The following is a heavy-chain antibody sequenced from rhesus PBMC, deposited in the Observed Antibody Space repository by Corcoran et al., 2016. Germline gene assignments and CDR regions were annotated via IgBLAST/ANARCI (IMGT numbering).Heavy chain of an antibody. V-gene: IGHV4S9*01. D-gene: IGHD6-31*01. CDR1: GSSITDNYY. CDR2: VYGKSAST. Sequence: VQLQGSGPGLVKPSETLSLACDVSGSSITDNYYWHWIRPPPGKGLEWIGNVYGKSASTDYNPSLKSRVTISKDTSKNQFFLKLNSVTAADTAVYFCSRGPGAWFFQYWGQGVLVTVSS. J-gene: IGHJ4*01. CDR3: SRGPGAWFFQY.